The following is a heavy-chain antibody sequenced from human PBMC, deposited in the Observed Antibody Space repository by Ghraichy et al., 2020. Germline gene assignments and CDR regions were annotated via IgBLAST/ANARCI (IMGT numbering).Heavy chain of an antibody. V-gene: IGHV3-21*01. CDR1: GFTFSSYT. Sequence: RGSLRLSCAASGFTFSSYTMNWVRQAPGKGLEWVSSISSKSSYIYNADSMKGRFTISRDNAKNSLYLQMNSLRADDTAVYYCARERLYYYDNSGHYYFDSWGQGTLVTVSS. CDR2: ISSKSSYI. J-gene: IGHJ4*02. D-gene: IGHD3-22*01. CDR3: ARERLYYYDNSGHYYFDS.